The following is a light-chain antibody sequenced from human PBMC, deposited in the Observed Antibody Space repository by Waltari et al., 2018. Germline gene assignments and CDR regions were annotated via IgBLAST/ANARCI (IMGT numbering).Light chain of an antibody. CDR1: QTISYSSNNKNY. Sequence: DIVMTQSPDSLAVSLGERATINCKSSQTISYSSNNKNYLAWYQKKPGQPPRLLISWASSRESGVPDRFSGSGSGTEFTLTISSLQVEDVAIYYCQQYYSVPLTFGQGTKVGIK. CDR2: WAS. CDR3: QQYYSVPLT. J-gene: IGKJ1*01. V-gene: IGKV4-1*01.